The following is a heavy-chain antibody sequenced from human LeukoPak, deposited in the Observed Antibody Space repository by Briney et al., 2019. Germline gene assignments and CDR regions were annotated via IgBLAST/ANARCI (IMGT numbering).Heavy chain of an antibody. D-gene: IGHD3-3*01. J-gene: IGHJ4*02. CDR1: GFTFTYYA. Sequence: GGSLRLSCAASGFTFTYYAMTWVPRAPGKGLEWVPAISGSGGSTYYADSVKGRFTISRDNSKNTLYLQMSSLRVEDTAVYYCVKNRDDFWSGHDYWGQGTLVTVSS. CDR2: ISGSGGST. V-gene: IGHV3-23*01. CDR3: VKNRDDFWSGHDY.